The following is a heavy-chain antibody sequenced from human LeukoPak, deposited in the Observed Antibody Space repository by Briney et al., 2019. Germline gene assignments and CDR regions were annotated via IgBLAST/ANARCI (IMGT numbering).Heavy chain of an antibody. CDR3: ATPDGDFWSGYYS. CDR1: GSTFTDYY. D-gene: IGHD3-3*01. CDR2: VDPEDGEI. V-gene: IGHV1-69-2*01. J-gene: IGHJ5*02. Sequence: ASVKISCKVSGSTFTDYYMHWVQQAPGKGLEWMGLVDPEDGEIKYAEKFQGRVTITADTSTDTAYMELSSLRSEDTAVYYCATPDGDFWSGYYSWGQGTLVTVSS.